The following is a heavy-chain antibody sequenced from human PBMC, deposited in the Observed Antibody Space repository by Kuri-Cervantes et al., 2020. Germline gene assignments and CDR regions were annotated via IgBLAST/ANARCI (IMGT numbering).Heavy chain of an antibody. CDR1: GFTFSSYW. CDR2: IKLDGSAI. CDR3: AKDVKYGSSWYSLYYFDY. J-gene: IGHJ4*02. V-gene: IGHV3-7*03. Sequence: GESLKISCAASGFTFSSYWMTWVRQAPGKGLEWVANIKLDGSAIFYVDSVKGRFTISRDNAKNSLYLQMNSLRAEDTALYYCAKDVKYGSSWYSLYYFDYWGQGTLVTVSS. D-gene: IGHD6-13*01.